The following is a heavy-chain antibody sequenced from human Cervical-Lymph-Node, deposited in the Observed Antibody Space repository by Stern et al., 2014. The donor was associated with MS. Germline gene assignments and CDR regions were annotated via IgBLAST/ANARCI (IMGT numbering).Heavy chain of an antibody. V-gene: IGHV3-23*01. J-gene: IGHJ6*02. CDR1: GFTFSTYA. D-gene: IGHD2-2*01. Sequence: EVQLLESGGGLVQPGGSLRLSCAASGFTFSTYAFSWVRQAPGKGLAWVSSISDSGFYTYYADPVKGRFTISRDNSKSMLYLEMQSLRAEDTAVYHCAKDLGRGVVVVPLYGLDVWGQGTTVTVSS. CDR3: AKDLGRGVVVVPLYGLDV. CDR2: ISDSGFYT.